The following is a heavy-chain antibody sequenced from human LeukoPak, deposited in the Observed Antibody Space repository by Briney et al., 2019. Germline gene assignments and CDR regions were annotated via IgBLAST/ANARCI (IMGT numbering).Heavy chain of an antibody. CDR2: TVFRSKCYN. CDR3: VRCYDWVIDY. J-gene: IGHJ4*02. V-gene: IGHV6-1*01. Sequence: SQTLSLTCAVSGDIFSRHDLTWDWGTQAPARGLVWLGMTVFRSKCYNDYAVSVKSRITVSPDTSNNQFSVHLNSVTPEDTAVYYCVRCYDWVIDYWGQGTRVTVFS. CDR1: GDIFSRHDLT. D-gene: IGHD5-12*01.